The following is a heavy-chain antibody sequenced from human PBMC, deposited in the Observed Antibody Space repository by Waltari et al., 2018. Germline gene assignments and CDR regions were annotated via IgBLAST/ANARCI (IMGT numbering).Heavy chain of an antibody. Sequence: QVQLVESGGGLVKPGESLRLSCTASGFSLGDFYMTWIRQAPGKGLEWISYISGSGTIMYNADSVKGRFAVSRDNARDSLYLQMDSLRPDDTAVHYCARDFRNGASDIWGRGTMVTVAS. D-gene: IGHD1-1*01. J-gene: IGHJ3*02. V-gene: IGHV3-11*04. CDR2: ISGSGTIM. CDR3: ARDFRNGASDI. CDR1: GFSLGDFY.